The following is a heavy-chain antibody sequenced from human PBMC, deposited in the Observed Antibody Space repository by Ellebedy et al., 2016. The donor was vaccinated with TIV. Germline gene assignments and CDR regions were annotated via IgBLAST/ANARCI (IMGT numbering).Heavy chain of an antibody. D-gene: IGHD6-13*01. CDR3: ARALKSSTWPVGYYYYYYMDV. CDR1: GYTFTSYG. Sequence: ASVKVSCXASGYTFTSYGISWVRQAPGQGLEWMGWISAYNGNTNYAQTLQGRVTMTTDTSTSTAYMELRSLRSDDTAVYYCARALKSSTWPVGYYYYYYMDVWGKGTTVTVSS. J-gene: IGHJ6*03. V-gene: IGHV1-18*01. CDR2: ISAYNGNT.